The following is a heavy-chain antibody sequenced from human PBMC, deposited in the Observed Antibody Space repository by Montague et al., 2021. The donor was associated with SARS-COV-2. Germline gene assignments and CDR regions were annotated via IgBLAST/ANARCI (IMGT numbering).Heavy chain of an antibody. J-gene: IGHJ3*02. D-gene: IGHD2-8*01. CDR3: ARAASDIVLMVYAIRAFDI. V-gene: IGHV4-31*03. CDR1: GGSISSGGYY. Sequence: TLSLTCTVSGGSISSGGYYWSWIHQHPGKGLEWIGYIYYSGSTYYNPSPKSRVTISVDTSKNQFSLKLSSVTAADTAVYYCARAASDIVLMVYAIRAFDIWGQGTMVTVSS. CDR2: IYYSGST.